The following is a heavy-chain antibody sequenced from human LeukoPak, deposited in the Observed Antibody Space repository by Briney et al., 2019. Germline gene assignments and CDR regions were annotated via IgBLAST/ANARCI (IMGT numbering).Heavy chain of an antibody. Sequence: SVKVSCKASGGTFSSYAISWVRQAPGQGVEWMGGIIPIFGTANYAQKFQGRVTITADESTSTAYMELSSLRSEDTAVYYCARYGKDWNDEGDYWGQGTLVTVS. CDR2: IIPIFGTA. V-gene: IGHV1-69*13. CDR3: ARYGKDWNDEGDY. CDR1: GGTFSSYA. J-gene: IGHJ4*02. D-gene: IGHD1-1*01.